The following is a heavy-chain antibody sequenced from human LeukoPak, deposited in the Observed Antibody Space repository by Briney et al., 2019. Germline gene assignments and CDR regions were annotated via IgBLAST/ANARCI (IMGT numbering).Heavy chain of an antibody. CDR2: ISSGSSTI. CDR3: AKTGNGFSFDY. J-gene: IGHJ4*02. D-gene: IGHD3-9*01. Sequence: GGSLRLSCAASGFTFSTYSTNWVRQAPGKGLEGVSYISSGSSTIHYTDSVKGRFTISRDNSQNSLYLQMNSLRAEDTAVYYCAKTGNGFSFDYWGQGTLVSVSS. V-gene: IGHV3-48*04. CDR1: GFTFSTYS.